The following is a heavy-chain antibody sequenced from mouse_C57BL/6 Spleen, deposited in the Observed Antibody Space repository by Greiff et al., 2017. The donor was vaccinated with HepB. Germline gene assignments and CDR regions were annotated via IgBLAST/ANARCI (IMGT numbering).Heavy chain of an antibody. CDR2: INPNNGGT. Sequence: EVQLVESGPELVKPGASVKIPCKASGYTFTDYNMDWVKQSPGQSLEWIGDINPNNGGTIYNQKFKGKATLTVDKSSSTAYMELRRLTSEDTAVYYCARLGRSFDYWGQGTTLTVSS. CDR3: ARLGRSFDY. D-gene: IGHD4-1*01. J-gene: IGHJ2*01. V-gene: IGHV1-18*01. CDR1: GYTFTDYN.